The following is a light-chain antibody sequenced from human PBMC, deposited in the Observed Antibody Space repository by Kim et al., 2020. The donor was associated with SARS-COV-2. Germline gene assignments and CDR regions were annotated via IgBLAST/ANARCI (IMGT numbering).Light chain of an antibody. Sequence: PASISCRSSQSLLHSNGYNYLDWYLQKPGQSPQLLIYLGSNRASGVPDRFSGSGSDTDFTLKISRVEAEDVGVYYCMQALQTSITFGQGTRLEIK. J-gene: IGKJ5*01. CDR2: LGS. CDR1: QSLLHSNGYNY. V-gene: IGKV2-28*01. CDR3: MQALQTSIT.